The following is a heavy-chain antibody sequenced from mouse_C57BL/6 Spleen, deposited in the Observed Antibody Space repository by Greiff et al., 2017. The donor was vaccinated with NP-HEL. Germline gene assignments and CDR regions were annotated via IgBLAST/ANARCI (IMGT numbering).Heavy chain of an antibody. V-gene: IGHV1-69*01. J-gene: IGHJ2*01. CDR2: IDPSDSYT. Sequence: QVQLQQPGAELVMPGASVKLSCKASGYTFTSYWMHWVKQRPGQGLEWIGEIDPSDSYTNYNQKFKGKSTLTVDKSSSTAYMQLSSLTSEHSAVYYCARRTSYGYDYFDYWGQGTTLTVSS. CDR1: GYTFTSYW. CDR3: ARRTSYGYDYFDY. D-gene: IGHD2-9*01.